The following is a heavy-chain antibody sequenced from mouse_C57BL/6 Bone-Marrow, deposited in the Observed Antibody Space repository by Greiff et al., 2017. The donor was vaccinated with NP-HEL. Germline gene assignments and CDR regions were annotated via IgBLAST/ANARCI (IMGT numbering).Heavy chain of an antibody. J-gene: IGHJ4*01. CDR2: IYPRDGST. D-gene: IGHD3-3*01. CDR1: GYTFTEYT. CDR3: ARRDIGGDY. V-gene: IGHV1-85*01. Sequence: VQLQQSGAELVKPGASVKLSCKASGYTFTEYTIHWVKQRPGQGLEWIGWIYPRDGSTKYNEKFKGKATLTVDTSSSTAYMELHSLTSEDSAVYFCARRDIGGDYWGQGTSVTVSS.